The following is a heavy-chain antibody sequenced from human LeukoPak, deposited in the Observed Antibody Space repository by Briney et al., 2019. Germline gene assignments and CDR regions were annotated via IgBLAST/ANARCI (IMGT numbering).Heavy chain of an antibody. J-gene: IGHJ4*02. CDR1: GFTFDDYT. V-gene: IGHV3-43*01. Sequence: GGSLRLSCAASGFTFDDYTMHWVRHAPGKGLEWVSLISWDGGSTYYADSVKGRFTISRDNSKNSLYLQMNSLRTEDTALYYCAKEFTIFGVVEYYFDYWGQGTLVTVSS. D-gene: IGHD3-3*01. CDR2: ISWDGGST. CDR3: AKEFTIFGVVEYYFDY.